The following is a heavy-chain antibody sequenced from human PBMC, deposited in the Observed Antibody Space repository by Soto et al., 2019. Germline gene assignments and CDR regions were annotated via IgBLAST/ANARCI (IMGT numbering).Heavy chain of an antibody. CDR3: ERAALYRRDIYYYYYGMDV. V-gene: IGHV1-69*06. J-gene: IGHJ6*02. CDR1: GGTFSSYA. CDR2: IIPIFGTA. D-gene: IGHD2-2*01. Sequence: GCPVEGSRKGSGGTFSSYAISWVRQAPGQGVEWVGGIIPIFGTANYAQKFQGRVTITADKSTSTAYMELSSLRSEDTAVYYCERAALYRRDIYYYYYGMDVWGQGTRVTGSS.